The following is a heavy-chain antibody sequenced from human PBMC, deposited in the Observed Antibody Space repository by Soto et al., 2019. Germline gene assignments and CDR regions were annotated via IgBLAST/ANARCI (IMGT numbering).Heavy chain of an antibody. J-gene: IGHJ6*02. CDR3: VRGLRYSGMDV. CDR1: GGSFSAYC. D-gene: IGHD2-15*01. Sequence: PSETLSLTCAVSGGSFSAYCWTWIRQPPGRGLEWIGEIDHSGSTKYNPSLEGRVTMSIDTAKNRFSLNVTSVTAADTAVYYCVRGLRYSGMDVWGQGTTLTVSS. V-gene: IGHV4-34*01. CDR2: IDHSGST.